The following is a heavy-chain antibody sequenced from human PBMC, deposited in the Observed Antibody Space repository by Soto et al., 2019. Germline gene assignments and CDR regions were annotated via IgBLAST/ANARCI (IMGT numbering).Heavy chain of an antibody. CDR1: GFTFSDYY. J-gene: IGHJ4*02. CDR3: ARSGDNYNRLDY. D-gene: IGHD1-1*01. Sequence: KPGGSLRLSCEGSGFTFSDYYISWIRQAPGKGLEWISYSSNSGTFSRYADSVKGRFSISRDNTKNLLYLQMNSLRAEDTAVYYCARSGDNYNRLDYWGQGTPVTVS. CDR2: SSNSGTFS. V-gene: IGHV3-11*06.